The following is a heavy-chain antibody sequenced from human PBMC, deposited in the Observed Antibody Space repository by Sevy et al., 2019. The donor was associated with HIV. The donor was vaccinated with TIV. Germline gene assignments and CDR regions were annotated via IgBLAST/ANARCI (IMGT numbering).Heavy chain of an antibody. D-gene: IGHD3-10*01. CDR3: ARRGNYYGDAFDF. Sequence: GGSLRLSCVASGFTLDSYWMSWVRQAPGKGLEWVSSVSGSGGKRYNADSVKGRFTISRDNSKNTLYLQMNSLRAEDTAVYYCARRGNYYGDAFDFWGQGTVVTVSS. V-gene: IGHV3-23*01. CDR2: VSGSGGKR. CDR1: GFTLDSYW. J-gene: IGHJ3*01.